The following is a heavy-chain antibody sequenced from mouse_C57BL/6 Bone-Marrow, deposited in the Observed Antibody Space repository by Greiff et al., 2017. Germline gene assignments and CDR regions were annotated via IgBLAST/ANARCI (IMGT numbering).Heavy chain of an antibody. CDR2: IEPENGDT. Sequence: EVKLVESGAGLVRPGASVKLSCTASGFNIKDDYMHWVKQRPEQGLEWIGWIEPENGDTEYASKFQGKATITVDTSSNTAYLQLSSLTSEDTAVYYCTRIAYWGQGTLVTVSA. CDR1: GFNIKDDY. CDR3: TRIAY. V-gene: IGHV14-4*01. J-gene: IGHJ3*01.